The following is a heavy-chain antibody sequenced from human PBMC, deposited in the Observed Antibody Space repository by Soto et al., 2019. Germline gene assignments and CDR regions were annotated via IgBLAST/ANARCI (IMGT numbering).Heavy chain of an antibody. CDR2: IHYSGST. CDR3: ASTQYGGNSSGAFDI. D-gene: IGHD2-21*02. Sequence: SETLSLTCTVSGGSISGYYWSWIRQSPGKGLEWIGYIHYSGSTNYNPSLKSRVTISVDRSKNQFSLKLSSVTAADTAVYYCASTQYGGNSSGAFDIWGQGTMVTVSS. J-gene: IGHJ3*02. V-gene: IGHV4-59*12. CDR1: GGSISGYY.